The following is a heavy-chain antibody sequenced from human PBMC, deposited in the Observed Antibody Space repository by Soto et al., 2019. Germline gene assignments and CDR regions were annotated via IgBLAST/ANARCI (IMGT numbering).Heavy chain of an antibody. V-gene: IGHV1-3*01. CDR3: ARRLSAFDI. CDR2: INPSNGNT. CDR1: GYTFVSYA. J-gene: IGHJ3*02. Sequence: QVPIVQSGAEVKEPGASVNISCKTSGYTFVSYAIHWVRQAPGQGLEWMGWINPSNGNTRYSQKLQGRVSITRDTSASTAYMELSSLKSADTAVYYCARRLSAFDIWGQGTMVTVSS.